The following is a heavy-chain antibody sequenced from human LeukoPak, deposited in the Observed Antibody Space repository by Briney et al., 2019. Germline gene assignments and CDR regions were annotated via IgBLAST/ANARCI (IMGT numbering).Heavy chain of an antibody. CDR3: ARVGVYTVSGGEL. D-gene: IGHD3-10*01. J-gene: IGHJ4*02. CDR1: GFTFSRYW. Sequence: PGGSLRLSCAASGFTFSRYWMHWVRQAPGKGLVCVSSVNGDGSNTNYADSVKGRFTISRDNAKNTLYLQMNSLRAEDTAVYFCARVGVYTVSGGELWGQGTLVTVSS. CDR2: VNGDGSNT. V-gene: IGHV3-74*01.